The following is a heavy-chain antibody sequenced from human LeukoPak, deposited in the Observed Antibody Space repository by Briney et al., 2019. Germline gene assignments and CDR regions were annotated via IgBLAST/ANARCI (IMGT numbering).Heavy chain of an antibody. V-gene: IGHV3-23*01. CDR3: AKHSRSLYFFLGGDY. D-gene: IGHD6-13*01. CDR2: ISGSGGST. J-gene: IGHJ4*02. CDR1: GFTFSSYA. Sequence: GGSLRLSCAASGFTFSSYAMSWVCQAPGKGLEWVSAISGSGGSTYYADSVKGRFTISRDSSKNTLYLQMNSLRAEDTAVYYCAKHSRSLYFFLGGDYWGQGTLVTVSS.